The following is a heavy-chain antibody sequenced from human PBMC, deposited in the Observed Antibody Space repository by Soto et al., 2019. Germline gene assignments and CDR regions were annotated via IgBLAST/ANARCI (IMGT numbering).Heavy chain of an antibody. CDR1: GASVSSTYW. CDR3: ARYNAASGTYYFDF. D-gene: IGHD6-13*01. Sequence: SETLSLTCAVSGASVSSTYWWSWVRQPPGKGPEWIGEINHRGSANYNPSLKSRVTISVDISKSQFSLRLTSVTAADTAVYYCARYNAASGTYYFDFWDQGALVTVS. V-gene: IGHV4-4*02. J-gene: IGHJ4*02. CDR2: INHRGSA.